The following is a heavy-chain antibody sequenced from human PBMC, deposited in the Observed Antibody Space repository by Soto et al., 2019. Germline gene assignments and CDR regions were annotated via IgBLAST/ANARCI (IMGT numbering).Heavy chain of an antibody. CDR1: GCSISSGNYY. CDR3: AKNTQTSGWHYFDY. D-gene: IGHD6-19*01. Sequence: SETLSLTCTFSGCSISSGNYYWSWIRQHPGKGLEWIGYIYYSGSTSYNPSLKSRVTISVDTSKNHFSLKLSSVTAADTAVYYCAKNTQTSGWHYFDYWGQGTLVTVSS. J-gene: IGHJ4*02. CDR2: IYYSGST. V-gene: IGHV4-31*03.